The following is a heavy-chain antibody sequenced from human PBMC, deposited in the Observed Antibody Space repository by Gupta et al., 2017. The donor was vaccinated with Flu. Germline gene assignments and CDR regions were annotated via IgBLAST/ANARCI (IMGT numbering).Heavy chain of an antibody. D-gene: IGHD4-11*01. CDR2: ISGSGGST. Sequence: ELQLLESGGGLVQPGGSLTLSCAASGFTFSSYATSWVRQAPGKGLEWVSAISGSGGSTYYADSVKGRFTIARDNSKNTLYLQMNSLRAEDTAVYYGAKDSRGAHSNYGRAPDYWGQGTLVTVAS. CDR1: GFTFSSYA. CDR3: AKDSRGAHSNYGRAPDY. J-gene: IGHJ4*02. V-gene: IGHV3-23*01.